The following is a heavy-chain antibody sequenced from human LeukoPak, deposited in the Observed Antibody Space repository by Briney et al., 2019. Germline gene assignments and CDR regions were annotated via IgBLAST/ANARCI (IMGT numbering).Heavy chain of an antibody. CDR1: GFTFSSYA. J-gene: IGHJ5*02. V-gene: IGHV3-30-3*01. CDR3: ARDWILLWFGELWDWFDP. Sequence: PGGSLRLSCAAAGFTFSSYAMHWVRQAPGKGLEWVAVIPYDGSNKYYADSVKGRFTISRDNSKNALYPHMNSLGAEDTAVYYCARDWILLWFGELWDWFDPWGQGTLVTVSS. CDR2: IPYDGSNK. D-gene: IGHD3-10*01.